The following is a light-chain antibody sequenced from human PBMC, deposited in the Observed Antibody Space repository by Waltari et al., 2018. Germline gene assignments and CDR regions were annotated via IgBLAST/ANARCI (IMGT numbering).Light chain of an antibody. V-gene: IGLV2-14*03. Sequence: QSALTQPASVSGSPGQSITIPCTGTSSAIGGHNYVHWYQQHPGKAPKVIIYEVSKRPSGVSHRFSGSKSGNTASLTISGLQADDEADYYCGSYTSSSSLDVVFGGGTELTVL. CDR3: GSYTSSSSLDVV. J-gene: IGLJ3*02. CDR2: EVS. CDR1: SSAIGGHNY.